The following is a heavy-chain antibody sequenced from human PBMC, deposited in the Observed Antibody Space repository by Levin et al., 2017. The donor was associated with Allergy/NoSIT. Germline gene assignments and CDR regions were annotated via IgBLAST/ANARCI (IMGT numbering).Heavy chain of an antibody. CDR1: GYSFTTYW. CDR3: ARAWRCSGGNCYPDY. CDR2: IYPGDSDT. V-gene: IGHV5-51*01. Sequence: GASVKVSCKGSGYSFTTYWIAWVRQMPGKGLEWMGIIYPGDSDTRYSPSFQGQVTISADKSISTAYLQWSSLKASDTAIYYCARAWRCSGGNCYPDYWGQGTLVTVSS. J-gene: IGHJ4*02. D-gene: IGHD2-15*01.